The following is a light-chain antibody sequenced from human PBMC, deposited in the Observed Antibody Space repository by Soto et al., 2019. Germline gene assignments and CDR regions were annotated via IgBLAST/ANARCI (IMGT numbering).Light chain of an antibody. Sequence: EIVMPQSPATLSVSPGESATLSCRASQSVSSNLAWYQQKPGQAPRLLIFGASTRATGIPARFSGSGSGTEFTLTISSLQSEDFAVYYCQQYNTWPPITFGPGTRLDIK. CDR3: QQYNTWPPIT. J-gene: IGKJ5*01. V-gene: IGKV3-15*01. CDR2: GAS. CDR1: QSVSSN.